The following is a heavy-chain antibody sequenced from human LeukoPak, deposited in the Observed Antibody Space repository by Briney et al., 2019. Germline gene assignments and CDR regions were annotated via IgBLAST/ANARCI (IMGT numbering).Heavy chain of an antibody. CDR2: ISGSGGST. CDR3: AKDQQWLVRGRGATNWFDP. Sequence: PGGSLRLSCAASGFMFSSYWMHWVRQAPGKGLEWVSAISGSGGSTYYADSVKGRFTISRDNSKNTLYLQMNSLRAEDTAVYYCAKDQQWLVRGRGATNWFDPWGQGTLVTVSS. V-gene: IGHV3-23*01. D-gene: IGHD6-19*01. J-gene: IGHJ5*02. CDR1: GFMFSSYW.